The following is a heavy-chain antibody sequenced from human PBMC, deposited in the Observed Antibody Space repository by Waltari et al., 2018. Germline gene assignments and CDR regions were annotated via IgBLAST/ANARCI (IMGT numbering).Heavy chain of an antibody. Sequence: EVQLLESGGGLVQPGGSLRLSCAASGFTLSNYAMSWVRQAPGNVLDWFSVIYAGGYTYAADAVKCRFTISSDNSKNALYLHMNNVKTEDSAIYYCAKDSITTYYGSGQGDDMDVWGKGTTVSVSS. CDR1: GFTLSNYA. J-gene: IGHJ6*03. V-gene: IGHV3-23*03. CDR2: IYAGGYT. D-gene: IGHD3-10*01. CDR3: AKDSITTYYGSGQGDDMDV.